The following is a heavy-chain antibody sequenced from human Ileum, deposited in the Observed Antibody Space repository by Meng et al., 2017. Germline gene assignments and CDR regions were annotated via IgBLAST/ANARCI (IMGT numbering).Heavy chain of an antibody. CDR1: GDSISRYD. D-gene: IGHD1-26*01. J-gene: IGHJ4*02. Sequence: SETLSLTCTASGDSISRYDWNWIRQPAGEGLQWIGRIYPTGSTDYSPSLKGRVSISTDTSKNQLSLKIYSVTAADTAVYYCANSPPTTRLRLQSWGQGTLVTVSS. V-gene: IGHV4-4*07. CDR2: IYPTGST. CDR3: ANSPPTTRLRLQS.